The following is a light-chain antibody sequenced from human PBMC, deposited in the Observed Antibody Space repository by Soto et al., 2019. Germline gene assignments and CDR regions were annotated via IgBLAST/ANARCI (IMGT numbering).Light chain of an antibody. CDR1: QSVSSS. V-gene: IGKV3-15*01. Sequence: EMVLTQSPGTLSLSPVERATLSCMASQSVSSSSLAWYQQKPGQAPRLLIYGASTGATGIPARFTGSGSGTEFTLTISSLQSDDFAVYYCQQYNNWPLTFGGGTKVDI. J-gene: IGKJ4*01. CDR2: GAS. CDR3: QQYNNWPLT.